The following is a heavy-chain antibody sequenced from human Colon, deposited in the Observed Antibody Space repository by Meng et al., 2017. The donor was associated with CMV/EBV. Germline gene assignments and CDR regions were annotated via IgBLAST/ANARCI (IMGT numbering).Heavy chain of an antibody. CDR3: ARELARGGY. CDR1: GYTFTNFG. V-gene: IGHV1-18*01. J-gene: IGHJ4*02. CDR2: ISPYNGDT. Sequence: QVQLGESGAEVNKPGASMEVSCKTSGYTFTNFGISWVRQAPGQGLEWMAYISPYNGDTNYAQRFQGRVALTTDTSTSTVYMELGSLTSDDTAMYYCARELARGGYWGQGTLVTVSS.